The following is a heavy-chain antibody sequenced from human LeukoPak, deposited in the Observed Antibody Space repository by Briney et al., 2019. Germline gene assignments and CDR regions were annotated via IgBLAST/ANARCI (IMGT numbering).Heavy chain of an antibody. D-gene: IGHD3-10*02. CDR2: ISSSGSTI. J-gene: IGHJ4*02. CDR3: ARGTMFPYYFDY. CDR1: GFTFSSYS. Sequence: TGGSLRLSCAASGFTFSSYSMNWVRQAPGKGLEWVSSISSSGSTIYYADSVKGRFTISRDNAKNSLYLQMNSLRAEDTAVYYCARGTMFPYYFDYWGQGTLVTVSS. V-gene: IGHV3-48*04.